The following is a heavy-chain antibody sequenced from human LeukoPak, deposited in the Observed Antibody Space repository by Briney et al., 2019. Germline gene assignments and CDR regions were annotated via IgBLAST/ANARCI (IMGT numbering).Heavy chain of an antibody. V-gene: IGHV3-7*01. Sequence: QPGGSLRLSCAASGFTFSSYWMSWVRQAPGKGLEWVANIKFDGSERYYVDSVKGRLTISRDNAKNSLYLQMNSLRAEDTAEYYCARAPREWLLGYYFDYWGQGTLVTVSS. D-gene: IGHD3-3*01. CDR1: GFTFSSYW. J-gene: IGHJ4*02. CDR2: IKFDGSER. CDR3: ARAPREWLLGYYFDY.